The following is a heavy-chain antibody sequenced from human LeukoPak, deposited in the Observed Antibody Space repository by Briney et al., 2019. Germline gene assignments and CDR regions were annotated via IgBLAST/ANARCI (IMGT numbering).Heavy chain of an antibody. CDR2: IYSGGST. CDR1: GFTVSSNY. D-gene: IGHD6-13*01. J-gene: IGHJ4*02. Sequence: GGSLRLSCAASGFTVSSNYMSWVRQAPGKGLEWVSVIYSGGSTYYADSVKGRFTISRDSSKNTLYHQMNSLRAEDTAVYYCAREPYSSSWYSHWGQGTLVTVSS. CDR3: AREPYSSSWYSH. V-gene: IGHV3-53*01.